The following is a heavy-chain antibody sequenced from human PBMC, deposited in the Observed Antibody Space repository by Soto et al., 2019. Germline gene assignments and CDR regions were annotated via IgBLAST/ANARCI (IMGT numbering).Heavy chain of an antibody. V-gene: IGHV1-8*01. CDR2: MNTNSGNT. CDR1: GYTFTSYD. CDR3: ARAGSSSWLRGSYYGMDV. Sequence: QVQLVQSGAEVKKPGASVKVSCKASGYTFTSYDINWVRQATGQGLEWMGWMNTNSGNTGYAQKFQGRVTMTRNTSISTAYMELSSLRSEDTAVDYCARAGSSSWLRGSYYGMDVWGQGTTVTVSS. J-gene: IGHJ6*02. D-gene: IGHD6-13*01.